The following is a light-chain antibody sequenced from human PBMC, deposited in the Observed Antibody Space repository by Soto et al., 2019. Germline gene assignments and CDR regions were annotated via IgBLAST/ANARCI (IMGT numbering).Light chain of an antibody. CDR3: QKYNDWPQT. J-gene: IGKJ1*01. Sequence: EIVMTQSPGTLSVSPRERATLPCRASQSVSSDLAWYQQKPGQAPRLLIYGASTRATGIPARFTGSGSGTEFTLTISSLQSEDFAVYYCQKYNDWPQTFGQGTKVDIK. CDR2: GAS. CDR1: QSVSSD. V-gene: IGKV3-15*01.